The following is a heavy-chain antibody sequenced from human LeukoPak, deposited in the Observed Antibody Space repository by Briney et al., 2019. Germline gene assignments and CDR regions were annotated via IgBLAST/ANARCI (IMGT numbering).Heavy chain of an antibody. Sequence: QTGGSLRLSCAASGFTFSSYAMSWVRQAPGKGLEWVSAISGSGGSTYYADSVKGRFTISRDNSKNTLYLQMNSLRAEDTAVYYCARVHLTMRREGYFDYWGQGTLVTVSS. V-gene: IGHV3-23*01. J-gene: IGHJ4*02. D-gene: IGHD3-22*01. CDR2: ISGSGGST. CDR3: ARVHLTMRREGYFDY. CDR1: GFTFSSYA.